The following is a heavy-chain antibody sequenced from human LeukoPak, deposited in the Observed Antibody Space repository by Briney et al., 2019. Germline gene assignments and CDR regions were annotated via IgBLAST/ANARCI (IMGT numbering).Heavy chain of an antibody. Sequence: GGSLRLSCAASGFTFDDYGMSWVRHAPGKGLEWVSLFYTGGNTYYADSVKGRFTLSRDNSKNTVYLQINSLRVDDTAVYFCASISDLLFYFDSWGQGTPVTVSS. CDR1: GFTFDDYG. J-gene: IGHJ4*02. CDR2: FYTGGNT. CDR3: ASISDLLFYFDS. V-gene: IGHV3-66*01.